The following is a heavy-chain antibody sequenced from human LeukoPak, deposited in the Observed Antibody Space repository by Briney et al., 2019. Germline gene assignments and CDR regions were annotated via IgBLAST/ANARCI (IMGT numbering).Heavy chain of an antibody. Sequence: GGSLRLSCAASGFTFSTYAMSWVRQIPGKGLEWVSAISGSDDGTYYADSVKGRFTISRDNSKNTLYLQMNSLRAEDTAVYYCAKVYEQTYGHFDYWGQGTLVTVSS. CDR1: GFTFSTYA. CDR2: ISGSDDGT. CDR3: AKVYEQTYGHFDY. D-gene: IGHD3-10*01. J-gene: IGHJ4*02. V-gene: IGHV3-23*01.